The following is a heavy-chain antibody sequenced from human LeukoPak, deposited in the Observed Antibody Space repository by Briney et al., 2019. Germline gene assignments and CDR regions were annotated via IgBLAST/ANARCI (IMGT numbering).Heavy chain of an antibody. CDR1: GGSISSYY. V-gene: IGHV4-4*07. J-gene: IGHJ6*03. D-gene: IGHD6-19*01. Sequence: PSETLSLICTVSGGSISSYYWSWIRQPAGKGLEWIGRIYTSGSTNYNPSLKSRVTMSVDTSKNQFSPKLSSVTAADTAVYYCAREAVAGNYYMDVWGKGTTVTVSS. CDR2: IYTSGST. CDR3: AREAVAGNYYMDV.